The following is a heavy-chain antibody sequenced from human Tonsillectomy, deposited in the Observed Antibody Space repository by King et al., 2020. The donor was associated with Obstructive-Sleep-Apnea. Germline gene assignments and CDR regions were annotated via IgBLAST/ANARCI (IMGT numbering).Heavy chain of an antibody. CDR1: GYNFNGYY. Sequence: QLVQSGAEVKKPGASVTVSCKASGYNFNGYYMQWVRQAPGQGLEWMGWINPSSGDTNYAQIFQGRFTMTRDTSISTAYMELSRLSSDYTAVYYCAREIGEATAFVIWGQGTMVTVSS. J-gene: IGHJ3*02. CDR3: AREIGEATAFVI. D-gene: IGHD3-10*01. V-gene: IGHV1-2*02. CDR2: INPSSGDT.